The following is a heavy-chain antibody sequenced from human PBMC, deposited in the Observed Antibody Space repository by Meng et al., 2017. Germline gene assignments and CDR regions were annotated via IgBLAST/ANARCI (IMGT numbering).Heavy chain of an antibody. D-gene: IGHD2-15*01. J-gene: IGHJ3*02. CDR2: ISAYNGNT. V-gene: IGHV1-18*01. CDR3: ARDVPGQRYCSGGSCYFFDAFDI. CDR1: GYTFTSYG. Sequence: ASVKVSCKASGYTFTSYGISWVRQVPGQGLEWMGWISAYNGNTNYAQKLQGRVTMTTDTSTSTAYRELRSLRSDDTAVYYCARDVPGQRYCSGGSCYFFDAFDIWGQGTMVTVSS.